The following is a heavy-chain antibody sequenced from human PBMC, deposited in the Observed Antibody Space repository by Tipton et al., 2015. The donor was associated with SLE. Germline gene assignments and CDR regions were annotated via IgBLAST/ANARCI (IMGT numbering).Heavy chain of an antibody. CDR3: ATRDYDYIWGGSRKYFFDY. J-gene: IGHJ4*02. Sequence: TLSLTCTVSGYSISPGFYWGWIRQPPGKGLDWIGHVSPSGDTNYNPSLESRVTSSRDTPNNQFSLKLNSVTAADTAIYYCATRDYDYIWGGSRKYFFDYWGQGALVTVSS. V-gene: IGHV4-38-2*02. CDR1: GYSISPGFY. D-gene: IGHD3-16*01. CDR2: VSPSGDT.